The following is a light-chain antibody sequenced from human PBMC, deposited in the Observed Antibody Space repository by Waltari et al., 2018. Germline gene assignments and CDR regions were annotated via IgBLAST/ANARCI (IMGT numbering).Light chain of an antibody. J-gene: IGKJ1*01. CDR1: HTINNY. Sequence: DIQMTQSPSTLSASEGDRVTITCRASHTINNYLAWYQQKPGKAPKLVIYDASSLESGVPSRFGGSGSGTEFTLTISSLQPDDFATYYCQQYNGYSGTFGQGTKVEIK. CDR2: DAS. V-gene: IGKV1-5*01. CDR3: QQYNGYSGT.